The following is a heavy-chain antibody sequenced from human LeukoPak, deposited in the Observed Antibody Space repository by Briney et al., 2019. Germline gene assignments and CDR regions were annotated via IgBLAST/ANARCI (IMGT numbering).Heavy chain of an antibody. D-gene: IGHD3-10*01. Sequence: GGSLRLSCAASGFTFSSYGMHWVRQAPGKGREWVAFIRYDGSNKYYADSVKGRFTISRDNSKNTLYLQMNSLRAEDTAVYYCAARTGDYYYMDVWGKGTTVTVSS. CDR2: IRYDGSNK. CDR3: AARTGDYYYMDV. V-gene: IGHV3-30*02. CDR1: GFTFSSYG. J-gene: IGHJ6*03.